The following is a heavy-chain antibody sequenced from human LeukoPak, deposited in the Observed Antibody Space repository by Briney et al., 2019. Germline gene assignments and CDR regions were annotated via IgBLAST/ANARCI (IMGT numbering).Heavy chain of an antibody. CDR1: GGTFSSYA. CDR3: ARAAARKTNWFDP. Sequence: GASVKVSCKASGGTFSSYAISWVRQAPGQGLEWMGGIIPIFGTANYAQKFQGRVTITADESTSTAYMELSSLRSEDTAVYYCARAAARKTNWFDPWGQGTLVTVSS. J-gene: IGHJ5*02. CDR2: IIPIFGTA. V-gene: IGHV1-69*13. D-gene: IGHD6-6*01.